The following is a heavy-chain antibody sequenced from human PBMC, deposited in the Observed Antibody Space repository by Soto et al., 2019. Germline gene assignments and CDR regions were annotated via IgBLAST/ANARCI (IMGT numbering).Heavy chain of an antibody. D-gene: IGHD6-13*01. CDR2: ISSSSSYI. Sequence: PGGSLRLSCAASGFTFSSYSMNWFGQAPGKGLEWVSSISSSSSYIYYADSVKGRFTISRDNAKNSLYLQMNSLRAEDTAVYYCARSAAVYYYGMDVWGQGTTVTVSS. CDR3: ARSAAVYYYGMDV. V-gene: IGHV3-21*04. J-gene: IGHJ6*02. CDR1: GFTFSSYS.